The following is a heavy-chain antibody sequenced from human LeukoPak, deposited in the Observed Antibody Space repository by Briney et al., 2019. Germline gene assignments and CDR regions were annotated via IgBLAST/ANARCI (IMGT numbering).Heavy chain of an antibody. CDR2: INSDGSST. Sequence: GGSLRLSCAASGFTFSSYWMHWVRHAPGKGLVWVSRINSDGSSTTYADSVKGRFTTSRDNAKNTLYLQMNSLRAEDTAVYYCARGIVVVTAPGWFDPWGQGTLVTVSS. CDR1: GFTFSSYW. CDR3: ARGIVVVTAPGWFDP. J-gene: IGHJ5*02. D-gene: IGHD2-21*02. V-gene: IGHV3-74*01.